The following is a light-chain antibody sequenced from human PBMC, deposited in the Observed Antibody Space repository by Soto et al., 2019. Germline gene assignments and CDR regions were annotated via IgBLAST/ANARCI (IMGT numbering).Light chain of an antibody. Sequence: QPVLTQSPSASASLGASVKLTCTLSSGHSSNAIAWHQQQPEKGPRYLMKLNSDGSHTKGDGIPDRFSASSSGAERYLTISSLQSEDEADYYCQTWGTGIRVFGGGTKLTVL. CDR1: SGHSSNA. J-gene: IGLJ3*02. CDR3: QTWGTGIRV. V-gene: IGLV4-69*01. CDR2: LNSDGSH.